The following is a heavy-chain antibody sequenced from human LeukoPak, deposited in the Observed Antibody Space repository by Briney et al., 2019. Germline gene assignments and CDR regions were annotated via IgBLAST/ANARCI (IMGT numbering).Heavy chain of an antibody. D-gene: IGHD3-22*01. V-gene: IGHV3-33*08. CDR1: GFTVSSNS. CDR2: IRYDGSNK. CDR3: AGDKGSIGHYANLFDY. Sequence: GGSLRLSCAASGFTVSSNSMSWVRQAPGKGLEWVAGIRYDGSNKYYADSVKGRFSISRDNSKNTLYLQMNSLRAEDTAVYYCAGDKGSIGHYANLFDYWGQGTLVTVSS. J-gene: IGHJ4*02.